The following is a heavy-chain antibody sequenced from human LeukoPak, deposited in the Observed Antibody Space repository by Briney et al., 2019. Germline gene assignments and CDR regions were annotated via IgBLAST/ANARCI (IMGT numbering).Heavy chain of an antibody. Sequence: SETLSLTCTVSGDSISRNTYYWGWIRQAPGKGLEWIGTIYFLGNIYYNPSLKSRLTISVDPSKNQLSLHFISVNAPATVVYYCPRTPRGRRRLLEWLGQFDSWGQGALVTVSS. D-gene: IGHD3-3*01. CDR1: GDSISRNTYY. CDR2: IYFLGNI. CDR3: PRTPRGRRRLLEWLGQFDS. J-gene: IGHJ4*02. V-gene: IGHV4-39*01.